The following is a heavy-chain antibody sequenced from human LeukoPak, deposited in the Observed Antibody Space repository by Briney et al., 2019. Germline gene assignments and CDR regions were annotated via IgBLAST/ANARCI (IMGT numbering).Heavy chain of an antibody. CDR2: ISNSGITK. CDR3: ARGDSSGCLDY. V-gene: IGHV3-11*01. CDR1: GFIFSDYY. J-gene: IGHJ4*02. D-gene: IGHD3-22*01. Sequence: GGSLRLSCAASGFIFSDYYMNWIRQAPGKGLEWVSYISNSGITKNYADSVKGRFTISRDNTNNSLYLQMNSLRADDTAVYYCARGDSSGCLDYWGQGSLVTVSS.